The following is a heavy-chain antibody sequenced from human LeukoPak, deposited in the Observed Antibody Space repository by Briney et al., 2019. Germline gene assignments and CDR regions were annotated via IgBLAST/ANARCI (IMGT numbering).Heavy chain of an antibody. CDR1: GFTFSSYA. V-gene: IGHV3-64*01. Sequence: GGSLRLSCAASGFTFSSYAVHWVRQAPGKGLEYVSAISSNGGSTYYANSVKGRFTISRDNSKNTLYLQMGSLRAEDMAVYYCARAGCSSTSCYYDYWGQGTLVTVSS. J-gene: IGHJ4*02. CDR3: ARAGCSSTSCYYDY. D-gene: IGHD2-2*01. CDR2: ISSNGGST.